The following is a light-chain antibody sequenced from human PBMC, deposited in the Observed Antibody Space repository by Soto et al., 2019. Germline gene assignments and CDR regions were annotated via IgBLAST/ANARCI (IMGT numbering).Light chain of an antibody. CDR1: SSDVGGYNY. V-gene: IGLV2-8*01. CDR2: EVS. J-gene: IGLJ1*01. Sequence: QSALTQPPSASGSPGQSVTISCTGTSSDVGGYNYVSWYQQHPGKAPKLMIYEVSKRPSGVPDRFSGSKSGNTASLTVSGLQAEDEADYYCSSYADSKNPLHVFGTGTKVTVL. CDR3: SSYADSKNPLHV.